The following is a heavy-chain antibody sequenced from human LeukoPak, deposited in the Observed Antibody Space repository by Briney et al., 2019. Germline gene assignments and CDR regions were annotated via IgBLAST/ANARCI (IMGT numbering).Heavy chain of an antibody. CDR1: GFTSFNFP. Sequence: GGSLRLSCEASGFTSFNFPMNWIRKAPGKGLEWVSHIRSDGTITYADSVKGRFTISRDDAKASVYLQMNSLRDEDTAMYYCARDNIWAFDIWGQGTMVTVSS. J-gene: IGHJ3*02. CDR3: ARDNIWAFDI. CDR2: IRSDGTI. D-gene: IGHD3-9*01. V-gene: IGHV3-48*02.